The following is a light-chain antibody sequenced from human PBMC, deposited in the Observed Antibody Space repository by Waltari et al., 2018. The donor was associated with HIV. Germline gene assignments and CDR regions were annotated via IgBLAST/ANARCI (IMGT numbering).Light chain of an antibody. Sequence: SYVLTQPPSVSVAPGKTARITRGGNNIGSKSVHWYQQRPGQAPVLVIYDDSDRPSGIPERFSGSNSGNTATLTISRVEAGDEADYYCHVWDSRSVTFGGGTKLTVV. CDR1: NIGSKS. CDR3: HVWDSRSVT. V-gene: IGLV3-21*04. J-gene: IGLJ2*01. CDR2: DDS.